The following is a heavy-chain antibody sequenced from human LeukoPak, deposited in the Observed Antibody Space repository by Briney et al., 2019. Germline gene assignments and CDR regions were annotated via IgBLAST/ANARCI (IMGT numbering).Heavy chain of an antibody. J-gene: IGHJ4*02. V-gene: IGHV3-23*01. CDR2: ISGSGGTT. Sequence: PAGSLRLSCVASGFTFSSFAMSWVRQPPGKGLEWVSTISGSGGTTNYADSVKGRFTFSRDNSRNMVHLQMNSLRAEDTAVYYCAKDLPDYGDYIEGYWGQGTLVTVSS. CDR1: GFTFSSFA. CDR3: AKDLPDYGDYIEGY. D-gene: IGHD4-17*01.